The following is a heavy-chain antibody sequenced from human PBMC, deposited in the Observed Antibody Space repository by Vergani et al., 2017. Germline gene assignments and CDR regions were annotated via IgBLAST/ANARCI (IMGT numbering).Heavy chain of an antibody. V-gene: IGHV1-69*18. Sequence: VQLVESGAAVRKPGSSVTVSCKASGDTFSNYAITWVRQAPGQGLQWMGRMIPTFDSKNYAPRFQGRVTLTADASASTAYMELTSLTSEDTAVYFCARGASYFDSGGYADTWGQGTLVTVS. CDR1: GDTFSNYA. D-gene: IGHD3-22*01. CDR3: ARGASYFDSGGYADT. J-gene: IGHJ5*02. CDR2: MIPTFDSK.